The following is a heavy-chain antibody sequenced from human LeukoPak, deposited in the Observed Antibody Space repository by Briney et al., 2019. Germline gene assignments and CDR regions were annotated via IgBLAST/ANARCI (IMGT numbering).Heavy chain of an antibody. CDR2: IHHSGTT. D-gene: IGHD5-18*01. CDR1: GYSISSGYY. CDR3: ASVDPSMGTNY. V-gene: IGHV4-38-2*01. Sequence: SETLSLTCAVSGYSISSGYYWGWIRQPPGKGLEWIGSIHHSGTTYYNPSLKSRVTISLDTSKHQFSLRLNSVTAADTAVYYCASVDPSMGTNYWGQGTLVTVSS. J-gene: IGHJ4*02.